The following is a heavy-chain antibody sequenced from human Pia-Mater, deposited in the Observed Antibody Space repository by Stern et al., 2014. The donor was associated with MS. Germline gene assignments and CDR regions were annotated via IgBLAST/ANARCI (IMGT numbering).Heavy chain of an antibody. Sequence: VQLVQSGSQVRKPGASVKVSCQASGYTFINYDIFWVRQATGQGLEWMGGMNPNNANTGHAQKFQGRVTMTRNTSISTAYMELSGLRSDDTAVYYCVRGGLSYGYGLDAWGQGTAVIVSS. CDR2: MNPNNANT. V-gene: IGHV1-8*01. D-gene: IGHD3-16*01. CDR1: GYTFINYD. CDR3: VRGGLSYGYGLDA. J-gene: IGHJ6*02.